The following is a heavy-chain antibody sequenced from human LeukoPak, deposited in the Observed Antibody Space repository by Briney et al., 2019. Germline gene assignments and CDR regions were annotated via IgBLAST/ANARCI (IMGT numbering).Heavy chain of an antibody. Sequence: GGSLRLSSAASGFTFSSSAMNWVRQAPGKGLEWVSTISRSGDRTYYADSVKGRFTISRDNSKNTLFLQMNSLRAEDTAVYYCAKGYYGSGSYGWFDYWGQGTLVTVSS. CDR2: ISRSGDRT. V-gene: IGHV3-23*01. J-gene: IGHJ4*02. CDR3: AKGYYGSGSYGWFDY. D-gene: IGHD3-10*01. CDR1: GFTFSSSA.